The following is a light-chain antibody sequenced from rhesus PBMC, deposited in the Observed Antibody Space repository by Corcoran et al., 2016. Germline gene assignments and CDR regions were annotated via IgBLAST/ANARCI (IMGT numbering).Light chain of an antibody. CDR1: QSISSW. CDR2: KAS. CDR3: LQYSSSPWT. V-gene: IGKV1-22*01. Sequence: DIHMTQSPSSLSASVGDTVTSTCRGRQSISSWLAWYQQNPGKAPKLLIYKASSLQSGVPSRFSGRGSVTDFTLTISRLQPEDFATYCCLQYSSSPWTFGQGTKVEIK. J-gene: IGKJ1*01.